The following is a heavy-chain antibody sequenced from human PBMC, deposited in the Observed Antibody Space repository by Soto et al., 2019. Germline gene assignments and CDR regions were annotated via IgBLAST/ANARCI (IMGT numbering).Heavy chain of an antibody. V-gene: IGHV3-30-3*01. D-gene: IGHD3-22*01. CDR3: ARDYYDSRGYYPDY. Sequence: QVQLVESGGGVVQPGRSLRLSCAASGFTFNSYGIHWVRQAPGEGLEWVAVISYDGSNKYYADSVKGRFTISRDNSKKTLYLQLNSLRAEDTAVYYCARDYYDSRGYYPDYWGQGTLVTVSS. CDR2: ISYDGSNK. J-gene: IGHJ4*02. CDR1: GFTFNSYG.